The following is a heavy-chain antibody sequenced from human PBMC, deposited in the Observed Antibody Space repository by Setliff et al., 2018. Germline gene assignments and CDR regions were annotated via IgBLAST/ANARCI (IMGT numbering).Heavy chain of an antibody. V-gene: IGHV4-59*02. D-gene: IGHD3-3*01. CDR2: IQKSGST. CDR3: ARLSWNGLRYYGLDV. J-gene: IGHJ6*02. CDR1: SGSVSPYF. Sequence: SETLSLTCTVSSGSVSPYFWSWIRQPPGKGLESIGYIQKSGSTNYNPSLMSRVSISVDTSKNQFSLKLRSVTAADTAVYYCARLSWNGLRYYGLDVWGQGTTVTVSS.